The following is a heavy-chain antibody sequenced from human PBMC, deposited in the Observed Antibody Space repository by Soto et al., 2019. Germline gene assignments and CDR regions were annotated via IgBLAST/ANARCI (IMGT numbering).Heavy chain of an antibody. CDR3: ASERSPQWLGGGGIFAY. V-gene: IGHV4-59*01. J-gene: IGHJ4*02. D-gene: IGHD6-19*01. CDR1: GCSISSYY. Sequence: QVQLQESGPGLVKPSETLSLTCTVSGCSISSYYWSWIRQPPGKGLEWIGYIYYSGSTNYNPSLKGRVTISVDTSKTQFSLKMSFVTAADPAVYYCASERSPQWLGGGGIFAYWGQGTLVTVSS. CDR2: IYYSGST.